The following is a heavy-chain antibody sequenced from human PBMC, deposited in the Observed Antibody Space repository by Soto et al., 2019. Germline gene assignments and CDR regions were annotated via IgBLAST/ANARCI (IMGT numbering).Heavy chain of an antibody. CDR3: AAMVRGVIAYNWFDP. V-gene: IGHV4-31*03. J-gene: IGHJ5*02. D-gene: IGHD3-10*01. Sequence: SETLSLTCTVSGGSISSGGYYWSWIRQHPGKGLEWIGYIYYSGSTYYNPSLKSRVTISVDTSKNQFSLKLSSVTAADTAVYYCAAMVRGVIAYNWFDPWGQGTLVTVSS. CDR1: GGSISSGGYY. CDR2: IYYSGST.